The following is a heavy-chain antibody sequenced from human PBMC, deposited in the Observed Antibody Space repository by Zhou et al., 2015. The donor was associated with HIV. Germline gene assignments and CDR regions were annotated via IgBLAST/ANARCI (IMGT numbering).Heavy chain of an antibody. CDR3: ASHYGGNHYYFDY. V-gene: IGHV3-33*08. CDR2: VWFNGINK. J-gene: IGHJ4*02. Sequence: QVQLVESGGGVVRPGRSLRLSCAASGFAFSSYGIHWVRQTPGEGLKWVAVVWFNGINKYYADSVKGRFTVSRDNSKNTVYLQMNSLRAEDTAVYYCASHYGGNHYYFDYWGQGTLVTVSS. D-gene: IGHD4-23*01. CDR1: GFAFSSYG.